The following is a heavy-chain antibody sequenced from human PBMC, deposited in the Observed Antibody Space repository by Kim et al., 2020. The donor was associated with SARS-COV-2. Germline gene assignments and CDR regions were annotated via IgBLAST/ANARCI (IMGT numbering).Heavy chain of an antibody. CDR3: ARDFAPRSFF. D-gene: IGHD3-16*02. Sequence: ASVKVSCKASGYTFIHYAINWVRQAPGQGLEWMGWINTNTGNPTYAQGFRGRFVFSVDTSVTTAFLQLNSLEAEDTAVYYCARDFAPRSFFWGQGPVVPV. CDR1: GYTFIHYA. J-gene: IGHJ4*02. CDR2: INTNTGNP. V-gene: IGHV7-4-1*02.